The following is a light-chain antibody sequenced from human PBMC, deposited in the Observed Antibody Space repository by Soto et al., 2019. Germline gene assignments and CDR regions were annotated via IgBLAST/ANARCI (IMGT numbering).Light chain of an antibody. CDR1: QSVSSY. V-gene: IGKV3-11*01. Sequence: EIVLTQSPATLSLSPEERATLSFRASQSVSSYLAWYQQKPGQAPRLLIYDASNRATGIPARFSGSGSGTDFTLTISSLEPEDFAVYYCQQRSNWPPAITFGQGTRLEIK. J-gene: IGKJ5*01. CDR2: DAS. CDR3: QQRSNWPPAIT.